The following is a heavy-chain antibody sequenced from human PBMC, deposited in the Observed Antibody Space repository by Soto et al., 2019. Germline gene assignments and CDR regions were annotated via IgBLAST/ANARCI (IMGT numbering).Heavy chain of an antibody. D-gene: IGHD3-22*01. CDR2: ISYDGSNK. J-gene: IGHJ6*02. CDR1: GFTFSSYG. CDR3: AKDLAIYDSSGPYYYYGMDV. V-gene: IGHV3-30*18. Sequence: LSLSCAASGFTFSSYGMHWVRQALGKGLEWVAVISYDGSNKYYADSVKGRFTISRDNSKNTLYLQMNSLRAEDTAVYYCAKDLAIYDSSGPYYYYGMDVWGQGTTVTVSS.